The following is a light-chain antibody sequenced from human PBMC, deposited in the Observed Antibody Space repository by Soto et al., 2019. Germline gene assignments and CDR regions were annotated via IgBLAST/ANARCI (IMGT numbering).Light chain of an antibody. Sequence: QSALTQPASVSGSPGQSITISCTGTIXXXADYKYVSWYQQHPGTAPKLIIYDVSNRPSGVSNRFSGSKSGSTASLTISGLQAEDEADYYCSAYTTSSTLYVFGTGTKVTVL. CDR1: IXXXADYKY. CDR3: SAYTTSSTLYV. CDR2: DVS. J-gene: IGLJ1*01. V-gene: IGLV2-14*03.